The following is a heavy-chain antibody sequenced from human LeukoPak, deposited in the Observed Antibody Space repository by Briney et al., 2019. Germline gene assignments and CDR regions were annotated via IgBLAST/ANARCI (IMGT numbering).Heavy chain of an antibody. D-gene: IGHD6-19*01. CDR3: ARDIAEQWLVRKYYFDY. CDR2: ISAYNGNT. CDR1: GYTFTSYG. V-gene: IGHV1-18*01. J-gene: IGHJ4*02. Sequence: ASVKVSCKASGYTFTSYGISWVRQAPGQGLEWMGWISAYNGNTNYAQKLQGRVTTTTDTSTSTAYMELRSLRSDDTAVYYCARDIAEQWLVRKYYFDYWGQGTLVTVSS.